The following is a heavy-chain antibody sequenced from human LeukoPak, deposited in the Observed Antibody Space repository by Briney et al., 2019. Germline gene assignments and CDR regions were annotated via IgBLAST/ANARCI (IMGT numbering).Heavy chain of an antibody. Sequence: TGGSLRLSCTASGFTFGDYAMSWFRQAPGKGLEWVGFIRSKAYGGTTEYAASAKGRFTISRDDSKSIAYLQMNSLKTEDTAVYYCTRDLFWSGYYEVRYYYYYYMDVWGKGTTVTVSS. CDR1: GFTFGDYA. CDR3: TRDLFWSGYYEVRYYYYYYMDV. V-gene: IGHV3-49*03. D-gene: IGHD3-3*01. J-gene: IGHJ6*03. CDR2: IRSKAYGGTT.